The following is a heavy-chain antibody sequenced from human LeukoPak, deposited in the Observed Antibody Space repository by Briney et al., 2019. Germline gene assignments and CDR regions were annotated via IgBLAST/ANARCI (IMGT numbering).Heavy chain of an antibody. J-gene: IGHJ4*02. D-gene: IGHD4-17*01. CDR2: IYFTGST. V-gene: IGHV4-61*09. CDR1: GASINSGSYY. Sequence: SETLSLTCTVSGASINSGSYYWTWIRQPAGKGLEWIGHIYFTGSTNYNPSLKSRLIISVDTSKNQFSLKLSSVTAADTAVYYCARVPTVTFFDYWGQGTLVTVSS. CDR3: ARVPTVTFFDY.